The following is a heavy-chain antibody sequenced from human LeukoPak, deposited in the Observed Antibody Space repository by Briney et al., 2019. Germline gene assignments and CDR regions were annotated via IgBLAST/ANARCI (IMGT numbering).Heavy chain of an antibody. V-gene: IGHV3-30*03. Sequence: GGSLRLSCAASGFTFSSYGMHWVRQAPGKGLEWVAVISYDGSNKYYADSVKGRFTISRDNSKNTLYLQMNSLRAEDTAVYYCARGHLGATNLLGYWGQGTLVTVSS. CDR3: ARGHLGATNLLGY. D-gene: IGHD1-26*01. CDR2: ISYDGSNK. J-gene: IGHJ4*02. CDR1: GFTFSSYG.